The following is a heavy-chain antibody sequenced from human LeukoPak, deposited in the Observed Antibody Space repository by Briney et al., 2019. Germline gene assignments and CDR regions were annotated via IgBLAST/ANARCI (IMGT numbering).Heavy chain of an antibody. CDR2: INPSGGST. CDR1: GYTFTSYY. J-gene: IGHJ4*02. Sequence: ASVNVSCKASGYTFTSYYMHWVRQAPGQGLEWMGIINPSGGSTSYAQKFQGRVTMTRDTSTSTVYMELSSLRSEDTAVYYCARDRAKDYDFWSGYTYWGQGTLVTVSS. D-gene: IGHD3-3*01. V-gene: IGHV1-46*01. CDR3: ARDRAKDYDFWSGYTY.